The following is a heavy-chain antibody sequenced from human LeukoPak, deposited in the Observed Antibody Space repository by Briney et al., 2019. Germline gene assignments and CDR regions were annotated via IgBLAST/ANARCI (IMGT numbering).Heavy chain of an antibody. CDR3: ARGAKLLWFGELPPLYYYYGMDV. CDR2: INPNSGDT. V-gene: IGHV1-2*02. J-gene: IGHJ6*02. CDR1: GYTFTGYY. Sequence: ASVKVSCKASGYTFTGYYIHWVRQAPGQGLEWMGWINPNSGDTNYAQKFQGRVTMTRDTSISTAYMELSRLRSDDTAVYYCARGAKLLWFGELPPLYYYYGMDVWGQGTTVTVSS. D-gene: IGHD3-10*01.